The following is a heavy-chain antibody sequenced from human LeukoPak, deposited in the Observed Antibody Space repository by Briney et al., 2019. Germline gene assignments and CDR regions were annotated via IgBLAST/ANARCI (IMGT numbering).Heavy chain of an antibody. J-gene: IGHJ4*02. D-gene: IGHD3-22*01. Sequence: SETLSLTCAVYGGSFSGYYWSWIRQPPGKGLEWIGEINHSGSTNYNPSLKSRVTISVDMSKNQFSLKLSSVTAADTAVYYCARGRGDSSGYYYFNYWGQGTLVTVSS. V-gene: IGHV4-34*01. CDR3: ARGRGDSSGYYYFNY. CDR2: INHSGST. CDR1: GGSFSGYY.